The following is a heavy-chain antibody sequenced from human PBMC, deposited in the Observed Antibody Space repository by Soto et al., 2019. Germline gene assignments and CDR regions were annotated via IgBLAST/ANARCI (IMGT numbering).Heavy chain of an antibody. CDR3: ARQGSTEYYYYGMDV. CDR2: IIRIFGTP. Sequence: QVQLVQSGAEVKKPGSSVKVSCKASGGTFSSYAINWVRQAPGQGLEWMGGIIRIFGTPDYAQRFQGRVTITADESPSTAYMELSSLRSEDTAVYYCARQGSTEYYYYGMDVWGQGTTVTVSS. CDR1: GGTFSSYA. D-gene: IGHD2-2*01. V-gene: IGHV1-69*12. J-gene: IGHJ6*02.